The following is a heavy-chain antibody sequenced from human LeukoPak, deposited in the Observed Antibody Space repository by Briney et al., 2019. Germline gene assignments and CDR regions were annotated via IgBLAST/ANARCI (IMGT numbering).Heavy chain of an antibody. V-gene: IGHV4-4*07. CDR3: AGGYGDYVPYDAFDI. CDR1: GGSISSYY. Sequence: SETLSLTCTVSGGSISSYYWSWIRQPAGKGLEWIGRIYTSGSTNYNPSLKSRVTMSVDTSKNQFSLKLSSVTAADTAVYYCAGGYGDYVPYDAFDIWGQGTMVTVSS. CDR2: IYTSGST. D-gene: IGHD4-17*01. J-gene: IGHJ3*02.